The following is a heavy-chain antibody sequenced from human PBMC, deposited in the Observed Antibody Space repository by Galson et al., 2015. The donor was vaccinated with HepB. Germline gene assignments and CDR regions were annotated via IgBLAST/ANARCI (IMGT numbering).Heavy chain of an antibody. D-gene: IGHD3-3*01. V-gene: IGHV3-30-3*01. CDR1: GFTFSSYA. J-gene: IGHJ3*02. CDR2: TSYDGSNK. CDR3: ARWGYDFWSGYYSLPAFDI. Sequence: SLRLSCAASGFTFSSYAMHWVRQAPGKGLEWVAVTSYDGSNKYYADSVKGRFTISRDNSKNTLYLQMNSLRAEDTAVYYCARWGYDFWSGYYSLPAFDIWGQGTMVTVSS.